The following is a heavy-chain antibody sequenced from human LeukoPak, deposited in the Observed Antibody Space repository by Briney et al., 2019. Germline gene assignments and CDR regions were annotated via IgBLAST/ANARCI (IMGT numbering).Heavy chain of an antibody. CDR2: IYYSGST. CDR3: ARLRIVPAAIPLRDAFDI. Sequence: SETLSLTCTVSGGSISSYYWSWIRQPPGKGLEWIGYIYYSGSTNYNPSLKSRVTISVDTSKNQFSLKLSSVTAADTAVYYCARLRIVPAAIPLRDAFDIWGQGTMVTVSS. J-gene: IGHJ3*02. CDR1: GGSISSYY. D-gene: IGHD2-2*02. V-gene: IGHV4-59*12.